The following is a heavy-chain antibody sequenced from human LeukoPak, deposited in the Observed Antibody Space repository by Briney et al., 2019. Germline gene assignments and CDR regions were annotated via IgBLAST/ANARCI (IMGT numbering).Heavy chain of an antibody. CDR3: AMQVGIYGDYNNWFDP. CDR1: GAPLNNNY. D-gene: IGHD4-17*01. J-gene: IGHJ5*02. V-gene: IGHV4-59*08. Sequence: PSETLSLTCTVSGAPLNNNYWNWVRQPPGKELEWIGNVDYSGSTRYNPSLKSRATMSLDSSKNQFSLRLTSVTAADMAVYYCAMQVGIYGDYNNWFDPWRQGARVTVSS. CDR2: VDYSGST.